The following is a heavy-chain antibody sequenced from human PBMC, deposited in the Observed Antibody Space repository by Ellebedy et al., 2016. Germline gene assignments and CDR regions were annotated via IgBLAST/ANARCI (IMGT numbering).Heavy chain of an antibody. Sequence: GESLKISCTASGFSLSTYWMTWVRQAPGKGLKCVANINQDGSVRKYVDSVKGRFTVSRDNAKNSLYLQMNSLRAEDTAVYYCAREDWGDSYGGGYWGQGTLVTVSS. J-gene: IGHJ4*02. V-gene: IGHV3-7*01. CDR3: AREDWGDSYGGGY. CDR2: INQDGSVR. CDR1: GFSLSTYW. D-gene: IGHD5-18*01.